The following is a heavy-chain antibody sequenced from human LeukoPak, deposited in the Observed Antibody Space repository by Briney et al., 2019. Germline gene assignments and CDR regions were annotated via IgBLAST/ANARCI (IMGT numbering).Heavy chain of an antibody. CDR1: GYTFTSYY. CDR3: AKALAYYYDSSGSWYAFDI. J-gene: IGHJ3*02. Sequence: ASVKVSCKASGYTFTSYYMHWVRLAPGQGREWMGIINPSGGSTSYAQKFQGRVTLTRDTSTSTVYMELSSLRSEDTAVYYCAKALAYYYDSSGSWYAFDIWGQGTMVTVSS. V-gene: IGHV1-46*01. CDR2: INPSGGST. D-gene: IGHD3-22*01.